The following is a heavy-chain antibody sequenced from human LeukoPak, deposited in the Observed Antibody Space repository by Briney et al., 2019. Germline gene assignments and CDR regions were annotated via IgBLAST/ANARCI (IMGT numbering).Heavy chain of an antibody. CDR2: IKSKTDGGTTDYAAPT. CDR3: TPGGYSGQDFNH. J-gene: IGHJ4*02. Sequence: TGGSLRLSCAASGLTFNKAWMSWVRQAPGKGLEWVGRIKSKTDGGTTDYAAPTDYAAPVKGRFTISRDDSKNTVYLQMTSLKTEDTAVYYCTPGGYSGQDFNHWGQGILVTVSS. D-gene: IGHD5-12*01. V-gene: IGHV3-15*01. CDR1: GLTFNKAW.